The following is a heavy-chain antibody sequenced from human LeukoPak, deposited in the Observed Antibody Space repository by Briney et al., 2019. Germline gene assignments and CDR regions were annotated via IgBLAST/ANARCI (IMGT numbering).Heavy chain of an antibody. V-gene: IGHV1-69*02. CDR2: IIPIFGIA. CDR1: VGTFRSYI. Sequence: ASVKVSCKACVGTFRSYIISWVRPAPGQGLDWMGRIIPIFGIANYAQKFQGRVTITADKSTSTAYMELSSLRSEDTAVYYCASSPQYCSGGSCYQAGDYWGQGTLVTVSS. D-gene: IGHD2-15*01. J-gene: IGHJ4*02. CDR3: ASSPQYCSGGSCYQAGDY.